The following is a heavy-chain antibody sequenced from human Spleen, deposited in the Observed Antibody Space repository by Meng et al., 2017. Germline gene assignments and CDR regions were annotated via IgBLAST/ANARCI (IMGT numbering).Heavy chain of an antibody. CDR1: GFTFSSYE. V-gene: IGHV3-48*03. D-gene: IGHD3-10*01. CDR3: ARAPARPYYYGSGSYYNDFDY. Sequence: GGSLRLSCAASGFTFSSYEMNWVRQAPGKGLEWVSYISSSGSTIYYADSVKGRFTISRDNAKNSLYLQMNSLRAEDTAVYYCARAPARPYYYGSGSYYNDFDYWGQGTLVTVSS. CDR2: ISSSGSTI. J-gene: IGHJ4*02.